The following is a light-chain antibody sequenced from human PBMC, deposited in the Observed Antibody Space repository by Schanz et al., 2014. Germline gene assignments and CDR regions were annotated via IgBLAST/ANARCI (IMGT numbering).Light chain of an antibody. CDR1: SSDVGTYNL. Sequence: QSALTQPASVSGSPGQSITISCTGTSSDVGTYNLVSWYQQHPGKAPKLMIYEGSKRPSGVPDRFSGSKSGNTASLTISGLQTDDEADYYCCSYAGSSTHGVFGGGTKLTVL. CDR2: EGS. J-gene: IGLJ3*02. V-gene: IGLV2-23*01. CDR3: CSYAGSSTHGV.